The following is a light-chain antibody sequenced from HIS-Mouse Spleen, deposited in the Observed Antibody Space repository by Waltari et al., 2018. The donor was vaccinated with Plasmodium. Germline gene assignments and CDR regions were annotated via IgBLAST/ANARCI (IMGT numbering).Light chain of an antibody. Sequence: QTVVTQEPSLTVSPGGTVTLTCASSHGAVTRGYYPNWFQQKPGQAPRALIYSTSNKHPWTPARFSGSLLGGKAALTLSGVQPEDEAEYYCLLYYGGARVFGGGTKLTVL. CDR3: LLYYGGARV. CDR2: STS. V-gene: IGLV7-43*01. J-gene: IGLJ3*02. CDR1: HGAVTRGYY.